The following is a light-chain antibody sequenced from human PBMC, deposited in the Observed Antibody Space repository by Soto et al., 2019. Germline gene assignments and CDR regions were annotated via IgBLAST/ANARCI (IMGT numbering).Light chain of an antibody. CDR1: NSDVGSYDY. J-gene: IGLJ2*01. CDR3: SSYTSSSTVL. Sequence: QSALTQPASVSGSPGQSITFSCTGTNSDVGSYDYVSWYQQHPGKAPKLMIYDVTNRPSGVSNRFSGSKSGNTASLTISGLQAEDEADYYCSSYTSSSTVLFGGGTQLTVL. V-gene: IGLV2-14*01. CDR2: DVT.